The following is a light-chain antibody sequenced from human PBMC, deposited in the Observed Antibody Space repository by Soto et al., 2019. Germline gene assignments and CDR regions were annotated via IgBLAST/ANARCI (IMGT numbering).Light chain of an antibody. Sequence: QSVLTQPPSASGSPGQSVTISCTGTGSDVASYDYVSWYQQHPGKAPKLIIYEVTKRPSGVPDRFSASKSGTTASLTVSGLQAEDEADYYCSSYADTNNLVFGGGTKATVL. CDR2: EVT. CDR3: SSYADTNNLV. V-gene: IGLV2-8*01. CDR1: GSDVASYDY. J-gene: IGLJ2*01.